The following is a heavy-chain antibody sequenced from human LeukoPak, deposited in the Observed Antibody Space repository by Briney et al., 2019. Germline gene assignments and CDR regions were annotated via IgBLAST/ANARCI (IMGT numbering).Heavy chain of an antibody. D-gene: IGHD6-13*01. CDR1: GYTFTSYY. CDR3: AKAGIAAAAYVY. V-gene: IGHV1-46*01. J-gene: IGHJ4*02. Sequence: SVKVSCKACGYTFTSYYMHWVRQAPGQGLEWMGIINPSGGSTSCAQKFQGRVTMTRDTPTGTVYMELSSLRSEDRAVYYCAKAGIAAAAYVYWGQGTLVTVSS. CDR2: INPSGGST.